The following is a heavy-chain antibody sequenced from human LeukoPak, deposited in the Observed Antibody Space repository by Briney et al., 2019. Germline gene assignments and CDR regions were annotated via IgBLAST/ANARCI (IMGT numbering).Heavy chain of an antibody. CDR3: ARIVPGLGSRWDYFEY. CDR1: GFTFSTYW. Sequence: GGSLRLSCAASGFTFSTYWMSWVRQAPGKGLEWVANIKQDGSETYYVDSVKGRFTISRDNAKNTLYLQINSLRAEDTAVYYCARIVPGLGSRWDYFEYWGQGTLVTVSS. CDR2: IKQDGSET. D-gene: IGHD6-13*01. V-gene: IGHV3-7*01. J-gene: IGHJ4*02.